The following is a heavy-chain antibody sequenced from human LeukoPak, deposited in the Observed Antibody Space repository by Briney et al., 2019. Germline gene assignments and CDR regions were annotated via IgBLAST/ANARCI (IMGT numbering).Heavy chain of an antibody. D-gene: IGHD6-6*01. CDR1: GGSFSGYY. J-gene: IGHJ5*02. Sequence: SETLSLTCAVYGGSFSGYYWSWIRQPPGKGLEWIGEINHSGSTNYNPSLKSRVTISVDTSKNQFSLKLSSVTAADTAVYYCARARIAARRSWSDPWGQGTLVTVSS. V-gene: IGHV4-34*01. CDR2: INHSGST. CDR3: ARARIAARRSWSDP.